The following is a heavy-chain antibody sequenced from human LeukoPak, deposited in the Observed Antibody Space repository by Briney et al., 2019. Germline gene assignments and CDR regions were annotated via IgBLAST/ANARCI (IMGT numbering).Heavy chain of an antibody. CDR2: IYYSGST. D-gene: IGHD5-24*01. J-gene: IGHJ4*02. CDR3: ARGVEMATAYYFDY. Sequence: SETLSLTCTVSGGSISSYYWSWIRQPPGKGLEWIGYIYYSGSTNYNPPLKSRVTISVDTSKNQFSLKLSSVTAADTAVYYCARGVEMATAYYFDYWGQGTLVTVSS. CDR1: GGSISSYY. V-gene: IGHV4-59*12.